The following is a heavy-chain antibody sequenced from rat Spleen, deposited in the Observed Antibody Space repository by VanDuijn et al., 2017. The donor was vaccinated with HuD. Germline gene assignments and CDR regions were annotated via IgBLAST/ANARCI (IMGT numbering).Heavy chain of an antibody. J-gene: IGHJ3*01. CDR3: ARDGYDGYSPGWFAY. CDR1: GITFNNFW. D-gene: IGHD1-12*03. V-gene: IGHV5-31*01. Sequence: EVQLVESGGGLVQPGRSLKLSCVASGITFNNFWMSWIRQAPGKGLEWVASISNTGGSIYYPDSVKGRFTISRHNTQNTLYLQMSSLQTEDTATYYCARDGYDGYSPGWFAYWGQGTLVTVSS. CDR2: ISNTGGSI.